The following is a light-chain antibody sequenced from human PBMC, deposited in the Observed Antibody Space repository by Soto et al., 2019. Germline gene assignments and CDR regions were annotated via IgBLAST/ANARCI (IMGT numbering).Light chain of an antibody. CDR1: QSISSH. Sequence: QMTQSPSSLFASVGDRVTITCRASQSISSHLNWYQQKVGQTPRLLIYAASTLQSEVPPRFSRNAYCAPFTLTLLGHHREDLSTYYRPQSDRVPLTFGGGTK. CDR2: AAS. V-gene: IGKV1-39*01. CDR3: PQSDRVPLT. J-gene: IGKJ4*01.